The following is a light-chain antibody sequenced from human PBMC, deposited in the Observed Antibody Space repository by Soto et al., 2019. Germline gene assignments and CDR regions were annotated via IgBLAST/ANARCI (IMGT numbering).Light chain of an antibody. Sequence: QSALTQPASVSGSPGQSITISCTGSSTDVGGYNYVSWYQQYPDKAPKLIIHEVTHRPSGISSRFSGSKSGNTASRTIFGLQSEDEADYYCTSYTSTNTWVFGGGTKRTVL. CDR3: TSYTSTNTWV. J-gene: IGLJ3*02. CDR2: EVT. CDR1: STDVGGYNY. V-gene: IGLV2-14*01.